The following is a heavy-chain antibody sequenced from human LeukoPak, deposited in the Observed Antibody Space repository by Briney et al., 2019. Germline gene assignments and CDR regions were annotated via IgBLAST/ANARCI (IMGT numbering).Heavy chain of an antibody. D-gene: IGHD6-13*01. CDR2: ISDNGGSI. CDR3: ASAMIAAAGFDY. V-gene: IGHV3-48*03. J-gene: IGHJ4*02. CDR1: GFTFSSYE. Sequence: GGSLRLSCAASGFTFSSYEMNWVRQAPGKGLEWVSAISDNGGSIFYADSVKGRFTISRDNAKNSLYLQMNSLRAEDTAVYYCASAMIAAAGFDYWGQGTLVTVSS.